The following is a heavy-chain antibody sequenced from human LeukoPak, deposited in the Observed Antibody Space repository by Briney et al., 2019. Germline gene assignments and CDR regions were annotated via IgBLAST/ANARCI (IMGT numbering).Heavy chain of an antibody. CDR3: AREAYYDFWSSPGASYAFDI. CDR2: IKQDGSEK. D-gene: IGHD3-3*01. CDR1: GFTFSSYW. V-gene: IGHV3-7*01. J-gene: IGHJ3*02. Sequence: GGSLRPSCAASGFTFSSYWMSWVRQAPGKGLGWVANIKQDGSEKYYVDSVKGRFTISRDNAKNSLYLQMNSLRAEDTAVYYCAREAYYDFWSSPGASYAFDIWGQGTMVTVSS.